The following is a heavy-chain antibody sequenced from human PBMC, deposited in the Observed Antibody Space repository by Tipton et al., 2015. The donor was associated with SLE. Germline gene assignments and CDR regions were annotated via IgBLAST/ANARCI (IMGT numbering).Heavy chain of an antibody. D-gene: IGHD2-8*01. CDR3: ARLNDVKWAYDI. CDR1: GFTFSDYY. Sequence: SLRLSCAASGFTFSDYYITWIRQVPGKGLQYVSSISGTSVYSYNADSRFTISRDNAKSSVYLQMHSLRAEDAAVYYCARLNDVKWAYDIWGQGTVITVS. V-gene: IGHV3-11*06. J-gene: IGHJ3*02. CDR2: ISGTSVYS.